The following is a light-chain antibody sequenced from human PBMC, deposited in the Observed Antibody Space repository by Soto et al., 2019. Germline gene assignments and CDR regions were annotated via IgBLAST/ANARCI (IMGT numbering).Light chain of an antibody. CDR1: SSDVGGYDN. Sequence: QSVLTQPASVSGSPGQSIAISCTGTSSDVGGYDNVSWYQQHPDKAPKLMIYEVTKRPSGVSNRFSGSKSGNTASLTISGLQPEDEADYYCSSHTSGSTRVFGSGTKLTVL. V-gene: IGLV2-14*01. CDR2: EVT. CDR3: SSHTSGSTRV. J-gene: IGLJ1*01.